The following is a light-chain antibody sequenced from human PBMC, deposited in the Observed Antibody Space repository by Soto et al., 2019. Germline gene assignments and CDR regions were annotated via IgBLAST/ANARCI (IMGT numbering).Light chain of an antibody. Sequence: QSALTQPASVSGSPGQSITISCTGTVSDIGGYYYVSWYQHHPGKAPQLLIYGVTNRPSGVSSRFSGSKSGNTASLAISGLQAEDEADYYCSSYVSSSTVVFGGGPKLTVL. CDR1: VSDIGGYYY. CDR2: GVT. J-gene: IGLJ3*02. CDR3: SSYVSSSTVV. V-gene: IGLV2-14*01.